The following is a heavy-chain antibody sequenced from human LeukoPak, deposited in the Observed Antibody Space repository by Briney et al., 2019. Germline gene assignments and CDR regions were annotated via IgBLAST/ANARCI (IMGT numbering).Heavy chain of an antibody. CDR3: AKWGDYDVLTGYYVSDY. CDR1: GFTFSNYA. D-gene: IGHD3-9*01. Sequence: GASLRLSCAASGFTFSNYAMSWVRQAPGKGLEWVSAIIGGGSGIYYADSMKSRFTISRDNSKNTLYLQINSLRAEDTAVYYCAKWGDYDVLTGYYVSDYWGQGTLVTVSS. J-gene: IGHJ4*02. CDR2: IIGGGSGI. V-gene: IGHV3-23*01.